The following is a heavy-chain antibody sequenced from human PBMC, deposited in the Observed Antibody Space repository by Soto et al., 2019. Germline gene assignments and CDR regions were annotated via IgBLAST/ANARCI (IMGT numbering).Heavy chain of an antibody. CDR1: GYSFTSYG. V-gene: IGHV1-18*04. J-gene: IGHJ6*02. CDR2: ISAYNRNA. D-gene: IGHD3-10*01. CDR3: ARDQRSQARPYYYYGLDV. Sequence: ASVKVSCKAAGYSFTSYGISWVRQAPGQGLEWMGWISAYNRNANYAQNLRDRVTMTTDTSTSTAYMELRSLRSDDTAVYFCARDQRSQARPYYYYGLDVWGRGTAVTVSS.